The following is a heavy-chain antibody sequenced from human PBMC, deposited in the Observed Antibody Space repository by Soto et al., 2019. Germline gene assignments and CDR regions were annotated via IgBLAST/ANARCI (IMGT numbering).Heavy chain of an antibody. D-gene: IGHD4-17*01. CDR1: GFTFSAFW. CDR3: ARDYGDYRIDY. J-gene: IGHJ4*02. CDR2: INSDGSST. V-gene: IGHV3-74*01. Sequence: GGSLRLSCAASGFTFSAFWMHWVRQAPGKGLVWVSHINSDGSSTTYADSVKGRFTISRDNPKNTLYLQMSSLRAEDTAVYYCARDYGDYRIDYWGQGTLVTVS.